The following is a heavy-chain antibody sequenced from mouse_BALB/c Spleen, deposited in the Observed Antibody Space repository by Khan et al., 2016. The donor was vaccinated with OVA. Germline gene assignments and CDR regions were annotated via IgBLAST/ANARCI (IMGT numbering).Heavy chain of an antibody. J-gene: IGHJ2*01. V-gene: IGHV1-76*01. Sequence: QVQLKQSGAELVRPGASVKLSCKTSGYIFTSYWIHWVKQRSGQGLEWIARVYPGTDNTYYNEKLRDKATLTADKSSSTAYIQLSSLKSEDSAVYFCAREEALYYFAYWGQGTTLTVSS. D-gene: IGHD1-1*01. CDR1: GYIFTSYW. CDR3: AREEALYYFAY. CDR2: VYPGTDNT.